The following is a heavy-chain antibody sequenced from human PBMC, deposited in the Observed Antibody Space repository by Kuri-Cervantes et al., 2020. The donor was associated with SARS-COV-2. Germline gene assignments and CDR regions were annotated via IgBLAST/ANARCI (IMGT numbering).Heavy chain of an antibody. V-gene: IGHV4-34*01. D-gene: IGHD3-22*01. J-gene: IGHJ6*02. Sequence: SQTLSLTCPVYGGSFSGYYWSWIRQPPGKGLEWIGEINHSGSTNYNPSLKSRVTISVDTSKNQFSLKLSSVTAADTAVYYCARGKWLSAYYYYYYGMDVWAKGPRSPSP. CDR2: INHSGST. CDR3: ARGKWLSAYYYYYYGMDV. CDR1: GGSFSGYY.